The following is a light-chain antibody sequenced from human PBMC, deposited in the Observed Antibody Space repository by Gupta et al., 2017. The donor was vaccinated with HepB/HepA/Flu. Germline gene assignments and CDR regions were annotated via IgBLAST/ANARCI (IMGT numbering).Light chain of an antibody. V-gene: IGKV3-15*01. J-gene: IGKJ4*01. CDR3: QYYNKWPPALT. Sequence: EIVMTQSPAHLSVSPGERATLACRASQSVSSNLAWYQQKPGQAPRLLIYDTSTRATGIPSRFSGSGSGTEFTLTISSLQSEDFAIYYCQYYNKWPPALTFGGGTKVEIK. CDR1: QSVSSN. CDR2: DTS.